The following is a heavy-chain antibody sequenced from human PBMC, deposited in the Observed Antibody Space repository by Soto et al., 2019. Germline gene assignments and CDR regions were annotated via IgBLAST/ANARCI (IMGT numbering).Heavy chain of an antibody. D-gene: IGHD2-2*02. CDR3: ARQVPAAIPWFDP. CDR2: IDPSDSYT. CDR1: GYSFTSYW. Sequence: PGESLKISCKGSGYSFTSYWISWVRQMPGKGLEWMGRIDPSDSYTNYSPSFQGHVTISADKSISTAYLQWSSLKASDTAMYYCARQVPAAIPWFDPWGQGTLVTVSS. J-gene: IGHJ5*02. V-gene: IGHV5-10-1*01.